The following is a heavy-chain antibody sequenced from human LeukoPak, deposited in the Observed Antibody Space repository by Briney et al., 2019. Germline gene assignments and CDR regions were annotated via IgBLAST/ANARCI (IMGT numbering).Heavy chain of an antibody. Sequence: SQTLSLTCTVSGGSISSGGYYWSWIRQPPGKGLEWIGYIYHSGSTYYNPSLKSRVTISVDRSKNQFSLKLSSVTAADTAVYYCARDGRPRIAARPCPQCPLFDPWGQGTLVTVSS. CDR1: GGSISSGGYY. J-gene: IGHJ5*02. CDR2: IYHSGST. CDR3: ARDGRPRIAARPCPQCPLFDP. V-gene: IGHV4-30-2*01. D-gene: IGHD6-6*01.